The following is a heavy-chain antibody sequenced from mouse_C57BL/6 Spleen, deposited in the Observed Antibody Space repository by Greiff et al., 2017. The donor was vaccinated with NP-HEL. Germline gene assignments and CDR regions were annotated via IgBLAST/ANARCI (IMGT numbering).Heavy chain of an antibody. Sequence: EVKLVESGGDLVKPGGSLKLSCAASGFTFSSYGMSWVRQTPDKRLEWVATISSGGSYTYYPDSVQGRFTISRDNAKNTLYLQMSSLKSEDTAMYYCVITTVVAPGYFDVWGTGTTVTVSS. D-gene: IGHD1-1*01. J-gene: IGHJ1*03. CDR1: GFTFSSYG. CDR3: VITTVVAPGYFDV. V-gene: IGHV5-6*01. CDR2: ISSGGSYT.